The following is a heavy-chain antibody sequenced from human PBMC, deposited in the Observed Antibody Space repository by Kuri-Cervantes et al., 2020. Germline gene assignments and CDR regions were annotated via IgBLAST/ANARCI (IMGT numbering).Heavy chain of an antibody. V-gene: IGHV3-33*01. J-gene: IGHJ3*02. CDR1: GFTFSSYG. CDR2: IWYDGSNK. Sequence: GESLKISCAASGFTFSSYGMHWVRQAPGKGLEWVAVIWYDGSNKYYVDSVKGRFTISRDNAKNSLYLQMNSLRAEDTAVYYCARGHYGEADAFDIWGQGTMVTVSS. CDR3: ARGHYGEADAFDI. D-gene: IGHD4-17*01.